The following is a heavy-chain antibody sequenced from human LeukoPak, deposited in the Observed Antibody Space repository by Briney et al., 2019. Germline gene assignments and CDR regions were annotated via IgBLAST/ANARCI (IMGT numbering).Heavy chain of an antibody. CDR2: ISGSGGST. V-gene: IGHV3-23*01. D-gene: IGHD3-3*01. Sequence: GGPLRLSCAASGFTFSSYAMSWVRQAPGKGLEWVSAISGSGGSTYYADSVKGRFTISRDNSKNTLYLQMNSLRAEDTAVYYCATKGITIFGVVIDKLDYWGQGTLVTVSS. CDR1: GFTFSSYA. CDR3: ATKGITIFGVVIDKLDY. J-gene: IGHJ4*02.